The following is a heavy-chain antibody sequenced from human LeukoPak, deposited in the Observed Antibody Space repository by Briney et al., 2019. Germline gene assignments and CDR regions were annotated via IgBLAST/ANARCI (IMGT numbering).Heavy chain of an antibody. CDR1: GYTFTSYG. Sequence: ASVKVSCKASGYTFTSYGISWVRQAPGQGLEWMGWISAYNGNTNYAQKLQGRVTMTTDTSTSTAYMELSRLRSDDTAVYYCASSVYSSSWYPYWGQGTLVTVSS. J-gene: IGHJ4*02. CDR2: ISAYNGNT. D-gene: IGHD6-13*01. V-gene: IGHV1-18*01. CDR3: ASSVYSSSWYPY.